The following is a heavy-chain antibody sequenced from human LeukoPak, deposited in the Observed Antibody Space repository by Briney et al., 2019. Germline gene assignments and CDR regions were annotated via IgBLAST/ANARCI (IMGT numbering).Heavy chain of an antibody. CDR3: ASYYYDSSGYSLYYFDY. CDR2: INHSGST. CDR1: GGSFSGYY. D-gene: IGHD3-22*01. V-gene: IGHV4-34*01. Sequence: SETLSLTCAVYGGSFSGYYWSWIRQPPGKGLEWIGEINHSGSTNYNPSLKSRVTISVDTSKNQFSLKLSSVTAADTAVYYCASYYYDSSGYSLYYFDYRGQGTLVTVSS. J-gene: IGHJ4*02.